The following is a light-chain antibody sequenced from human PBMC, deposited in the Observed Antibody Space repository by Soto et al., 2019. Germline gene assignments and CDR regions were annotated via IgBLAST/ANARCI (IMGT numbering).Light chain of an antibody. Sequence: QSVLTQPASVSGSPGQSITISCTGTYRDVGGYNYVAWYQQYPGKAPKLMIYDVSFRPSGVSNRFSGSKSDITASLTISGLQAEDEADYYCSSYTGSSSQVFGTGTKVTF. CDR1: YRDVGGYNY. V-gene: IGLV2-14*01. CDR3: SSYTGSSSQV. CDR2: DVS. J-gene: IGLJ1*01.